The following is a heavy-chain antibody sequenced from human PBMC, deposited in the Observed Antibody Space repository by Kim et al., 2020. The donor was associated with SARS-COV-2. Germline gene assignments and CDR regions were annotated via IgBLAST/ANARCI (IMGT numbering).Heavy chain of an antibody. J-gene: IGHJ4*02. CDR3: ARGAGGTIVVVPAAIQLDY. V-gene: IGHV4-34*01. CDR1: GGSFSGYY. D-gene: IGHD2-2*02. CDR2: INHSGST. Sequence: SETLSLTCAVYGGSFSGYYWSWIRQPPGKGLEWIGEINHSGSTNYNPSLKSRVTISVDTSKNQFSLKLSSVTAADTAVYYCARGAGGTIVVVPAAIQLDYWGQGTLVTVSS.